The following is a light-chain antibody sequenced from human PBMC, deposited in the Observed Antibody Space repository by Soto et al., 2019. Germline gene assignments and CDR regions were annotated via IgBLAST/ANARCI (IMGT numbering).Light chain of an antibody. J-gene: IGLJ2*01. Sequence: QSALTQPPSASGSPGQSVTISCTGTSSDVGDYDHVSWYQQHPGKAPKLLILEVTKRPPGVPDRFSGSKSGNTASLTVSGLQAEEESDYYCSSYVGYNHLVFGGGTKLTVL. V-gene: IGLV2-8*01. CDR3: SSYVGYNHLV. CDR1: SSDVGDYDH. CDR2: EVT.